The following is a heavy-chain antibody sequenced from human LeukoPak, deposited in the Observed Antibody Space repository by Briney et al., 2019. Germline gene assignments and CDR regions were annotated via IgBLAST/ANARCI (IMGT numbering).Heavy chain of an antibody. CDR2: IYHSGST. CDR3: ARGEGYCSGGSCYYYYGMDV. D-gene: IGHD2-15*01. J-gene: IGHJ6*02. V-gene: IGHV4-30-2*01. Sequence: PSQTLSLTCAVFGGSISSGGYSWSWIRQPPGKGLEWIGYIYHSGSTYYNPSLKSRVTISVDRSKNQFSLKLSSVTAADTAVYYCARGEGYCSGGSCYYYYGMDVWGQGTTVTVSS. CDR1: GGSISSGGYS.